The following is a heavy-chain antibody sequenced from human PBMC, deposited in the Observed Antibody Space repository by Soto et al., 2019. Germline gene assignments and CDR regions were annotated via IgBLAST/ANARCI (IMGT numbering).Heavy chain of an antibody. CDR1: GFTFSDHA. Sequence: EVQLLESGGGLVQPGGSLRLSCAASGFTFSDHAMTWVRQAPGRGLEWVSGISGGGSGAYYADSVKGRFTISRDNSKNTLFLQMDSLRAEYTAVYYCAKDLWGYVHWGQGTLVTVSS. J-gene: IGHJ4*02. CDR2: ISGGGSGA. CDR3: AKDLWGYVH. D-gene: IGHD3-16*01. V-gene: IGHV3-23*01.